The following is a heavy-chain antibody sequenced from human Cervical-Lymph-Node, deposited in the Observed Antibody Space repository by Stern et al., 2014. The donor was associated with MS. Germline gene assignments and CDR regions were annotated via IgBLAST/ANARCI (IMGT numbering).Heavy chain of an antibody. CDR1: GFTFDNYA. V-gene: IGHV3-9*01. CDR2: ISWNTENV. D-gene: IGHD1-14*01. CDR3: VKDFSVRTIRGPFDY. J-gene: IGHJ4*02. Sequence: EVQLEESGGGLAQPARSLRLSCVASGFTFDNYAMHWVRQSPGKGLEWVSGISWNTENVAYADSVKGRFTISRDNAKKSLYLQMHNLRAEDTALYYCVKDFSVRTIRGPFDYWGQGTLVTVSS.